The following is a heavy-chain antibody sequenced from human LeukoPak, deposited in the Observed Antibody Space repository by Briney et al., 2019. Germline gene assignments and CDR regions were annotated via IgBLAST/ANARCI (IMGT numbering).Heavy chain of an antibody. CDR1: GYTFTSYD. J-gene: IGHJ6*02. V-gene: IGHV1-8*01. D-gene: IGHD3-3*01. CDR2: MNPNSGNT. Sequence: ASVKVSCRASGYTFTSYDINWVRQATGQGLEWMGWMNPNSGNTGYAQKFQGRVTMTRNTSISTAYMELSSLRSEDTAVYYCARGEYDFWSGYYTGYYYYYGMDVWGQGTTVTVSS. CDR3: ARGEYDFWSGYYTGYYYYYGMDV.